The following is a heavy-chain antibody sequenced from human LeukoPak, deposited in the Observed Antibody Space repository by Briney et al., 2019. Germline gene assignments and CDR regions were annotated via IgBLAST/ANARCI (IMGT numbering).Heavy chain of an antibody. Sequence: SVKVSCKASGYAFTSYGISWVRQAPGQGLEWMGRIIPIFGTANYAQKFQGRVTITTDESTSTAYMELSSLRSEDTAVYYCARGIVGATYYFDYWGQGTLVTVSS. CDR1: GYAFTSYG. J-gene: IGHJ4*02. D-gene: IGHD1-26*01. CDR2: IIPIFGTA. V-gene: IGHV1-69*05. CDR3: ARGIVGATYYFDY.